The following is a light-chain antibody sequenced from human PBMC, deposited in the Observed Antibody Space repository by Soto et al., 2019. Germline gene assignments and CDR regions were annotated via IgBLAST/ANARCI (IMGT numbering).Light chain of an antibody. Sequence: QSALTQPRSVSGSPGQSVTISCTGTSSDVGGYNYVSWYQQHPGKAHKLMIYDVSKRPSGVPDRFSRAKAANAASLTSAGLQAENVAECSRFSYAGSYTHDDFGTGTKLTVL. CDR3: FSYAGSYTHDD. J-gene: IGLJ1*01. CDR2: DVS. V-gene: IGLV2-11*01. CDR1: SSDVGGYNY.